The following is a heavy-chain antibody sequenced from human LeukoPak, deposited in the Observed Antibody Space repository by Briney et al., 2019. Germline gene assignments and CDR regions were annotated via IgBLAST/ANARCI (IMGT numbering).Heavy chain of an antibody. CDR1: GYTFTDYY. D-gene: IGHD3-16*01. CDR3: ARDYVGDNWFDR. J-gene: IGHJ5*02. V-gene: IGHV1-2*02. Sequence: ASVKVSCKASGYTFTDYYMHWVRQAPGQGLEWMGWISPNSGGTNYAQKFQGRVTMTRDTSIGTAYMELSRLRSDDAAVYYCARDYVGDNWFDRWGQGTLVTVSS. CDR2: ISPNSGGT.